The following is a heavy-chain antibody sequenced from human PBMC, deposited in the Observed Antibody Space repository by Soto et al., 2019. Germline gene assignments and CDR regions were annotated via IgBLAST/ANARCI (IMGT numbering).Heavy chain of an antibody. D-gene: IGHD3-22*01. CDR1: GYTFTGYY. J-gene: IGHJ5*02. CDR2: INPNSGGT. Sequence: ASVKVSCKASGYTFTGYYMHWVRQAPGQGLEWMGWINPNSGGTNYAQKFQGWVTTTRDTSISTAYMELSRLRSDDTAVYYCARGEDYYDSSGYYSSWGKGTLVTVST. V-gene: IGHV1-2*04. CDR3: ARGEDYYDSSGYYSS.